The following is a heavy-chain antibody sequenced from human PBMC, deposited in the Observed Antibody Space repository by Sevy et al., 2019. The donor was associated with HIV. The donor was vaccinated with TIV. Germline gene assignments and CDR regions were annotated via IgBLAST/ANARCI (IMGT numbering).Heavy chain of an antibody. J-gene: IGHJ6*02. D-gene: IGHD2-15*01. V-gene: IGHV3-23*01. Sequence: GGSLRLSCAASGFIFSTYTMTWVRQAPGKGLEWVSGISGSGGSTYYADSLKGRFTIFRDNSKSTVHLQMNSLRAEDTAVYYCAKGDRTFYGLDVWCQGTTVTVSS. CDR2: ISGSGGST. CDR3: AKGDRTFYGLDV. CDR1: GFIFSTYT.